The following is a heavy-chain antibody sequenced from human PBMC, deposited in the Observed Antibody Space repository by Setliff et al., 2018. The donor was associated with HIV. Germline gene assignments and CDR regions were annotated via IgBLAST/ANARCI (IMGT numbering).Heavy chain of an antibody. CDR1: GYSFTAYA. J-gene: IGHJ5*02. CDR2: INAGNGNT. D-gene: IGHD3-3*01. Sequence: ASVKVPCQASGYSFTAYAMHWVRQAPGQRLEWMGWINAGNGNTKYSQRFQGRVTITRDTSASTAYMELSSLRSEDTAVYYCAGAADYDFWSGYSSGWFDPWGQGTLVTVSS. CDR3: AGAADYDFWSGYSSGWFDP. V-gene: IGHV1-3*01.